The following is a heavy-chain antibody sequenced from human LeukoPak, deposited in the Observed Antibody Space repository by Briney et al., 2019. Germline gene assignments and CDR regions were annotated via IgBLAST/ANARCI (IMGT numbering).Heavy chain of an antibody. D-gene: IGHD3-10*01. V-gene: IGHV1-3*01. CDR3: ARDRSGDGSDLDY. J-gene: IGHJ4*02. Sequence: GASVKVSCKASGYTFSSYDIHWVRQAPGQRLEWMGRINAGNGDTEYSEKFQGRVTITRDTSASTDYMELSSLRSEDTAVYSCARDRSGDGSDLDYWGQGTLVTVSS. CDR2: INAGNGDT. CDR1: GYTFSSYD.